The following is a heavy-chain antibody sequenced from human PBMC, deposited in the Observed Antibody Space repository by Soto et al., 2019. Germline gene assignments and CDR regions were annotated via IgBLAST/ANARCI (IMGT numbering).Heavy chain of an antibody. J-gene: IGHJ6*02. CDR3: AKDRGTNYYFYGMDV. V-gene: IGHV3-23*01. Sequence: GGSLRLSCAASGFTFSGYAISWVRQAPGKGPEWVSALSGSGVSTHYADSVKGRFTISRDNSKNTLYLQMNSLRAEDTALYYCAKDRGTNYYFYGMDVWGQGTTVTSP. CDR1: GFTFSGYA. D-gene: IGHD1-7*01. CDR2: LSGSGVST.